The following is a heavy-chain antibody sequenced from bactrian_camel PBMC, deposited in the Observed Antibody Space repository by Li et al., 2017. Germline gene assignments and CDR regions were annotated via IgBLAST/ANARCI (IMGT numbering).Heavy chain of an antibody. V-gene: IGHV3S1*01. J-gene: IGHJ7*01. CDR1: GYTSSKIC. CDR2: INKAGYTT. Sequence: QVQLVESGGGSVQAGGSLRLSCVASGYTSSKICMGWIRQAPGKGLEWVSRINKAGYTTHQTDSVKGRFTTSRDNAKNTLYLQINSLKTEDTALYYCATTLCSVIECYGMDYWGKGTQVTVS. D-gene: IGHD3*01.